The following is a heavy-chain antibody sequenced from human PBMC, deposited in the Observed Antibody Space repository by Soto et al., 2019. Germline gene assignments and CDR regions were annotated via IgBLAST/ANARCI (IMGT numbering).Heavy chain of an antibody. Sequence: VQLVESGGGVVQPGRSLRLSCAASGFTFSSYGMHWVRQAPGKGLEWVAVIWYDGSNKYYADSVKGRFTISRDNSKNTLYLQMNSLRAEDTAVYYCAREGGSSWYGVNWFDPWGQGTLVTVSS. CDR1: GFTFSSYG. CDR3: AREGGSSWYGVNWFDP. CDR2: IWYDGSNK. D-gene: IGHD6-13*01. V-gene: IGHV3-33*01. J-gene: IGHJ5*02.